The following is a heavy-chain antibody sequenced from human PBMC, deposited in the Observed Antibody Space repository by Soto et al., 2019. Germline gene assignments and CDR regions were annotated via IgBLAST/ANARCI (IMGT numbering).Heavy chain of an antibody. J-gene: IGHJ4*02. V-gene: IGHV3-72*01. CDR3: ATVRYSYALSDW. Sequence: EVQLVESGGGVVQPGGSLRLSCVASGFTFSDHYMDWVRQAPGKGLEWVGRIRNKRNSYTTEYAASVKGRFTISRDDSKNSMYLQMESLKTEDTARYHCATVRYSYALSDWWGPGTLVTV. CDR1: GFTFSDHY. D-gene: IGHD3-16*01. CDR2: IRNKRNSYTT.